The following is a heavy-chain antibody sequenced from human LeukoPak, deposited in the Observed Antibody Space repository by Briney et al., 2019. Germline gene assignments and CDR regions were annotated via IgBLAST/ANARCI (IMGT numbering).Heavy chain of an antibody. V-gene: IGHV4-59*12. D-gene: IGHD1-26*01. CDR3: ARGQAKWELLNYAFDI. CDR2: IYYSGST. J-gene: IGHJ3*02. CDR1: GGSISSYY. Sequence: SETLSLTCTVSGGSISSYYWSWIRQPPGKGLEWIGYIYYSGSTNYNPSLKSRVTMSVDTSKNQFSLKLSSVTAADTAVYYCARGQAKWELLNYAFDIWGQGTMVTVSS.